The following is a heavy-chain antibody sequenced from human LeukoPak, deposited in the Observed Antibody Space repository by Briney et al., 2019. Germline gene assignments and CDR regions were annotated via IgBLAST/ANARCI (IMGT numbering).Heavy chain of an antibody. V-gene: IGHV3-23*01. Sequence: GGSLRLSCAASGFTFSSYCMSWVRLAPGRGLEWVSGITGSGIDMEYADSVKGRFTISRDNSKNTLYLQMNSLRAEDTAVYYCAKDGLVGATRNWGQGTLVTVSS. D-gene: IGHD1-26*01. J-gene: IGHJ4*02. CDR3: AKDGLVGATRN. CDR2: ITGSGIDM. CDR1: GFTFSSYC.